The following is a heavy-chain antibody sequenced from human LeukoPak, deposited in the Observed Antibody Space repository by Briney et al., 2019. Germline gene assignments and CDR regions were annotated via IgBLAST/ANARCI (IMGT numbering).Heavy chain of an antibody. J-gene: IGHJ4*02. V-gene: IGHV1-2*06. CDR2: INPNSGGT. D-gene: IGHD3-10*01. CDR3: ARVGMVRGVIDY. CDR1: GYTFTGYY. Sequence: ASVKVSCKASGYTFTGYYMHWVRQAPGQGLEGMGRINPNSGGTNYAQKFQGRVTMTRDTPISTAYMELSRLRSDDTAVYYCARVGMVRGVIDYWGQGTLVTVSS.